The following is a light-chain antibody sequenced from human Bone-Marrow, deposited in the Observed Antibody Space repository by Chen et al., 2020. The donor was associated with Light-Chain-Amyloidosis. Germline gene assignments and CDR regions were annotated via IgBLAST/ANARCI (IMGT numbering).Light chain of an antibody. Sequence: NFMLTQPHSVSESPGTTVIITCTRSSGSIATNYVQWYQQRPGSSPTTVIYEDDQRPSGVQDRFSGSIDRSSNSASLTISGLKTEDEADYYCQSYQGSSQGVFGGGTKLTVL. J-gene: IGLJ3*02. CDR1: SGSIATNY. CDR2: EDD. CDR3: QSYQGSSQGV. V-gene: IGLV6-57*01.